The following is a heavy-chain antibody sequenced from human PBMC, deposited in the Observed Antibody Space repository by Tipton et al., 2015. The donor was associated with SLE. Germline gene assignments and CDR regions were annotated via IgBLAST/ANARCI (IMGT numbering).Heavy chain of an antibody. D-gene: IGHD2-8*01. CDR3: VRLRSKVLIDY. J-gene: IGHJ4*02. V-gene: IGHV4-39*07. CDR2: IYYSGST. Sequence: TLSLTCTVSGGSVSSGSYYWAWIRQPPGKGPEWIGTIYYSGSTYYYPSLKSRITISVDTSKNQLSLEVRSVTAADTAVYYCVRLRSKVLIDYWGQGILVTVSS. CDR1: GGSVSSGSYY.